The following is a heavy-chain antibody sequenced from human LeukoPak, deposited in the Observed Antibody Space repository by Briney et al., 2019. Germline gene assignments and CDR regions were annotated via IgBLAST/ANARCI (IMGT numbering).Heavy chain of an antibody. CDR3: ARDEGSLSSGHPLDYYYYYMDV. J-gene: IGHJ6*03. Sequence: ASVKVSCKASGGTFSSYAISWVRQAPGQGLEWMGGIIPIFGTANYAQKFQGRVTITTDESTSTAYMELSSLRSEDTAMYYCARDEGSLSSGHPLDYYYYYMDVWGKGTTVTVSS. CDR2: IIPIFGTA. D-gene: IGHD3-22*01. V-gene: IGHV1-69*05. CDR1: GGTFSSYA.